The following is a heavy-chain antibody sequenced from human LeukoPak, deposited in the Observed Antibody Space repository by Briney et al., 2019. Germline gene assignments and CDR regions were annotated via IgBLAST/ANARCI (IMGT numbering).Heavy chain of an antibody. CDR3: ARQGPYSGSYMGNWFDP. V-gene: IGHV1-69*04. Sequence: SVKVSCKASGGTFSSYAISWVRQAPGQGLEWMGRIIPILGIANYAQKFQGRVTITADKSTSTAYMELRSLRSDDTAVYYCARQGPYSGSYMGNWFDPWGQGTLVTVSS. CDR2: IIPILGIA. D-gene: IGHD1-26*01. J-gene: IGHJ5*02. CDR1: GGTFSSYA.